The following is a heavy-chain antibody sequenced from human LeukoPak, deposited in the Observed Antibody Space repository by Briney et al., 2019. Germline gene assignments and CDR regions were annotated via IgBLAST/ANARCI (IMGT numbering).Heavy chain of an antibody. Sequence: GSLRLSCAASGFTFSSYGMHWVRQAPGKGLEWVAVISYDGSNKYYADSVKGRFTTSRDNSKNTLYLQMNSLRAEDTAVYYCAKLPREGVGYWGQGTLVTVSS. D-gene: IGHD3-10*01. CDR2: ISYDGSNK. J-gene: IGHJ4*02. CDR1: GFTFSSYG. V-gene: IGHV3-30*18. CDR3: AKLPREGVGY.